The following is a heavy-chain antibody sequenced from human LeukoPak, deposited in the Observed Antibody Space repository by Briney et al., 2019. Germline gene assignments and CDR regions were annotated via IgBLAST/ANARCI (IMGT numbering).Heavy chain of an antibody. D-gene: IGHD6-19*01. V-gene: IGHV1-2*06. J-gene: IGHJ4*02. CDR3: ARAGWYDLSGGSEY. CDR2: INTNSGST. Sequence: ASVKVSCKASGYTFTGYYMNWVRQAPGQGLEWMGRINTNSGSTNYAQKFQGRVTMTRDTSISTAYMELSRLRADDTAVYYCARAGWYDLSGGSEYWGQGTLVTVSS. CDR1: GYTFTGYY.